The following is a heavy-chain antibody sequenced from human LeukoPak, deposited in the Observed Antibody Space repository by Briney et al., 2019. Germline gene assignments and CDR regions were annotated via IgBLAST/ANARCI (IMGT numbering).Heavy chain of an antibody. CDR2: IYSGGST. Sequence: GGSLRLSSAASGFTVSSNYMSWVRQAPGKGLEWVSVIYSGGSTYYADSVKGRFTISRDNSKNTLYLQMNSLRAEDTAVYYCARDLDFWSGYPDWGQGTLVTVSS. J-gene: IGHJ4*02. V-gene: IGHV3-53*01. D-gene: IGHD3-3*01. CDR3: ARDLDFWSGYPD. CDR1: GFTVSSNY.